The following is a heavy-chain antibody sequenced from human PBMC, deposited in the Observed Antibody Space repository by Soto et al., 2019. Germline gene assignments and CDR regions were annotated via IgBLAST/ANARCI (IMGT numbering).Heavy chain of an antibody. Sequence: QVQLVESGGGVVQPGRSLRLSCAASGFTFSSYAMHWVRQAPGKGLEWVAVISYDGSNKYYADSVKGRFTISRDNSKNTLYLQMNSLRAEDTAVYYCARDRGQLVISSYYYYSMDVWGQGTTVTVSS. CDR3: ARDRGQLVISSYYYYSMDV. D-gene: IGHD6-6*01. J-gene: IGHJ6*02. V-gene: IGHV3-30-3*01. CDR2: ISYDGSNK. CDR1: GFTFSSYA.